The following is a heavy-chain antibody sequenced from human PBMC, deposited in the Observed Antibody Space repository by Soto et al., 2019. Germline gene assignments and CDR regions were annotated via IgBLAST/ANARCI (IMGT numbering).Heavy chain of an antibody. CDR1: GFTFSSYG. V-gene: IGHV3-30*03. J-gene: IGHJ5*02. CDR3: AGTDCISTSCLFNWFDP. Sequence: GGSLRLSCAASGFTFSSYGMHWVRQAPGKGLEWVAVISYDGSNKYYADSVKGRFTISRDNSKNTLYLQMNSLRAEDTAVYYCAGTDCISTSCLFNWFDPWGQGTLVTVSS. D-gene: IGHD2-2*01. CDR2: ISYDGSNK.